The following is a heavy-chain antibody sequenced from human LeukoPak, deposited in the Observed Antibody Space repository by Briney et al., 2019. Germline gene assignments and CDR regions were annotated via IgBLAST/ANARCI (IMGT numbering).Heavy chain of an antibody. J-gene: IGHJ4*02. CDR1: GGSISSSSYY. CDR2: IYYSGST. CDR3: ARDHAQRGYSYGTFDY. Sequence: PSETLSLTCTVSGGSISSSSYYWGWIRQPPGKGLEWIGSIYYSGSTYYNPSLKSRVTISVDTSKNQFSLKLSSVTAADTAVYYCARDHAQRGYSYGTFDYWGQGTLVTVSS. V-gene: IGHV4-39*07. D-gene: IGHD5-18*01.